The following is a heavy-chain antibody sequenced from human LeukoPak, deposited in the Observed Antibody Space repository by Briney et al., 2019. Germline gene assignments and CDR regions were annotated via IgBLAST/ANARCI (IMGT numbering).Heavy chain of an antibody. D-gene: IGHD2-2*01. CDR3: AKAPPAATKYYYGMDV. CDR1: GFTFNNYA. CDR2: ISNSGGAT. V-gene: IGHV3-23*01. J-gene: IGHJ6*02. Sequence: GGSLRLSCAASGFTFNNYAMSWVRQAPGKGLEWVSAISNSGGATYYADSVKGRFAISRDNSKNTLFLHMNSLRVEDTAVYYCAKAPPAATKYYYGMDVWDQGTTVTVSS.